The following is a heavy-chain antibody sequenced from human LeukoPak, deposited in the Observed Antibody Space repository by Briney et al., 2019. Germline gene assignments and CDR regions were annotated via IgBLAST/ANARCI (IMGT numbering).Heavy chain of an antibody. D-gene: IGHD3-22*01. CDR3: ATYSSLNRREFQY. V-gene: IGHV3-30*02. CDR2: IRYDGSNK. Sequence: GGSLRLSCAASGFTFSSYGMHWVCQAPGKGLEWVAFIRYDGSNKYYADSVKGRFTISRDNSKNTLYLQMNSLRAEDTAVYYCATYSSLNRREFQYWGQGTLLTVSS. CDR1: GFTFSSYG. J-gene: IGHJ1*01.